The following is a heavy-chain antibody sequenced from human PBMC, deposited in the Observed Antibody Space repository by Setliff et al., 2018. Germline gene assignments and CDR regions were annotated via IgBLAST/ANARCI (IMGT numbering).Heavy chain of an antibody. V-gene: IGHV4-39*01. D-gene: IGHD3-22*01. CDR3: ARPNYYDSSGYYSYYFDY. Sequence: SETLSLTCTVSGGSISSSSYYWGWIRQPPGKGLEWIGSIYYSGSTYYNPSLKSRVTISVDTSKNQFSLKLSSVAAADTAVYYCARPNYYDSSGYYSYYFDYWGQGTLVTVSS. CDR2: IYYSGST. CDR1: GGSISSSSYY. J-gene: IGHJ4*02.